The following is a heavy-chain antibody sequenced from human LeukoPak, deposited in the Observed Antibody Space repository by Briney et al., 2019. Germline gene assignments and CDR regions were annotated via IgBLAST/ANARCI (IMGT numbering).Heavy chain of an antibody. D-gene: IGHD1-26*01. J-gene: IGHJ3*02. V-gene: IGHV3-30*02. CDR2: IRYDGSNK. CDR3: ARDQGSPYAFDI. CDR1: GFTFSSYG. Sequence: PGGSLRLSCAASGFTFSSYGMHWVRQAPGKGLEWVAFIRYDGSNKYYADSVKGRFTISRDNSKNTLYLQMNSLRAEDTAVYYCARDQGSPYAFDIWGQGTMVTVSS.